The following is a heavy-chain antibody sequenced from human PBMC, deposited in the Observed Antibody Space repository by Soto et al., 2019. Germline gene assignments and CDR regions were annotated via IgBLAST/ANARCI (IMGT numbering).Heavy chain of an antibody. Sequence: QVQVPQWGAGLLKPSETLSLTCSVYGVSLSGYYWSWIRQPPGKGLEWIGEIDESGITNYNSSLKSRVTISIDTSKSQLSLKLRSVNAADTAVYYCARSGAWIPDYWGQGILVTVSS. D-gene: IGHD5-18*01. CDR2: IDESGIT. CDR3: ARSGAWIPDY. CDR1: GVSLSGYY. J-gene: IGHJ4*02. V-gene: IGHV4-34*01.